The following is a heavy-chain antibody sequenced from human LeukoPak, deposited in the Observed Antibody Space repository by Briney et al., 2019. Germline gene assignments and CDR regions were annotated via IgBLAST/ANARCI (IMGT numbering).Heavy chain of an antibody. J-gene: IGHJ4*02. Sequence: GGSLRLSCAASGFTFSSYAMSWVRQAPGKRLEWVSAISDSGGSTYYADSVKGRFTVSRDNSKNTVYLQMNSLRAEDTALYYCAKDGRGCSSTSCYYQFDYWGQGTLVTVSS. D-gene: IGHD2-2*01. V-gene: IGHV3-23*01. CDR2: ISDSGGST. CDR1: GFTFSSYA. CDR3: AKDGRGCSSTSCYYQFDY.